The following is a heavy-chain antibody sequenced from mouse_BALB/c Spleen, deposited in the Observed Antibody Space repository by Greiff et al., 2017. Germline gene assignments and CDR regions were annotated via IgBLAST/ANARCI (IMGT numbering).Heavy chain of an antibody. CDR1: GFTFSDYY. D-gene: IGHD2-3*01. V-gene: IGHV5-4*02. J-gene: IGHJ2*01. CDR2: ISDGGSYT. Sequence: EVQLVESGGGLVKPGGSLKLSCAASGFTFSDYYMYWVRQTPEKRLEWVATISDGGSYTYYPDSVKGRFTISRDNAKNNLYLQMSSLKSEDTAMYYCARVHYDGYNYFDYWGQGTTLTVSS. CDR3: ARVHYDGYNYFDY.